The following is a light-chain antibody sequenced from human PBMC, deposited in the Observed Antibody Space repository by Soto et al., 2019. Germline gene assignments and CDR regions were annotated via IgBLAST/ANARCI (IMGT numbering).Light chain of an antibody. J-gene: IGKJ1*01. CDR2: GAS. CDR1: QIITSK. CDR3: QHYNNWPPWT. Sequence: EIVMTQSPATLSVSPGERATLSCRASQIITSKLAWYQQKPGQAPRLLIYGASTRATGIPARFTGSGSGTEFTLTISGLQSEDFAVYYCQHYNNWPPWTFGQGTKVEIK. V-gene: IGKV3-15*01.